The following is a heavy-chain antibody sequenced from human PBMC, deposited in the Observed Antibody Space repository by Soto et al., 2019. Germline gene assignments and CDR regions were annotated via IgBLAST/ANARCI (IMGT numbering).Heavy chain of an antibody. J-gene: IGHJ6*04. CDR2: IYYSGST. D-gene: IGHD6-13*01. V-gene: IGHV4-59*01. CDR1: GGSISSYY. Sequence: SETLSLTCTVSGGSISSYYWSWIRQPPGKGLEWIGYIYYSGSTNYNPSLKSRVTISVDTSKNQFSLKLSSVTAADTAVYYCASSNIAAAAFYDIDTDVWGGGTTVTVPQ. CDR3: ASSNIAAAAFYDIDTDV.